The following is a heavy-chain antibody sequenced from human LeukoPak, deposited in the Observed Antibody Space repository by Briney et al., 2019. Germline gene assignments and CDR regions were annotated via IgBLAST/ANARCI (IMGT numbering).Heavy chain of an antibody. Sequence: PGGSLRLSCANSGFTFSRFAMSWVRQAPGKGLEWVAFIFYEEGKRSYSDSVKGRFTISRDISKRTLYLQMNGLRVEDTAVYYCAKDSATWGFDSWGQGTLVTVSS. CDR1: GFTFSRFA. D-gene: IGHD3-16*01. J-gene: IGHJ4*02. CDR2: IFYEEGKR. V-gene: IGHV3-30*02. CDR3: AKDSATWGFDS.